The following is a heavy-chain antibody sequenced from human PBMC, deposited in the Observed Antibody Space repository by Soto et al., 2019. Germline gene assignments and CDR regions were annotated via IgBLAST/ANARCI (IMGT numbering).Heavy chain of an antibody. V-gene: IGHV1-69*13. D-gene: IGHD2-15*01. CDR1: GGTFSSYA. Sequence: SVKVSCKAPGGTFSSYAISWVRQAPGQGLEWMGGIIPIFGTANYAQKFQGRVTITADESTSTGYMERSSLRSEDTAVYYCARSQGGSSSLDIYYYYYYGMDVWGQGTTVTVSS. CDR2: IIPIFGTA. CDR3: ARSQGGSSSLDIYYYYYYGMDV. J-gene: IGHJ6*02.